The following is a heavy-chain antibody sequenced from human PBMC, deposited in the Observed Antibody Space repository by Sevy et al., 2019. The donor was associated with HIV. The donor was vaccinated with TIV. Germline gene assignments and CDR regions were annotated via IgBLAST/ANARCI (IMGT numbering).Heavy chain of an antibody. CDR2: ISYDGSNK. Sequence: GGYLRLSCAASGFTFSSYAMHWVRQAPGKGLEWVAVISYDGSNKYYADSVKGRFTISRDNSKNTLYLQMNSLRAEDTAVYYCARDRGQLRFLEWFLFDYWGQGTLVTVSS. D-gene: IGHD3-3*01. CDR3: ARDRGQLRFLEWFLFDY. V-gene: IGHV3-30-3*01. J-gene: IGHJ4*02. CDR1: GFTFSSYA.